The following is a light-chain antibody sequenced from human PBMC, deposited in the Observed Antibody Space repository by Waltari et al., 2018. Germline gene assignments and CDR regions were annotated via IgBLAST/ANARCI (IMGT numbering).Light chain of an antibody. V-gene: IGKV3-15*01. CDR3: QQYHSWPPLT. CDR1: LTVNRD. CDR2: GAT. Sequence: IVLPQSPATLSVSPGDRANLSCRAGLTVNRDLAWYQQTPGQAPGLLLSGATTRATGVPARFNGSGFGTEFTLSISNLQPEDFAVYFCQQYHSWPPLTFGGGTKVEI. J-gene: IGKJ4*01.